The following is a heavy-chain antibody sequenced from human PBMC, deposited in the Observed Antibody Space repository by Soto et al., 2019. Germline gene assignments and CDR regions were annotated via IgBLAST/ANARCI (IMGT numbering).Heavy chain of an antibody. CDR1: GGSTSSADYY. Sequence: SETLSLTCSVSGGSTSSADYYWALTRQPPGQGLEWIGTIYYSGSTYSNPSLKSRVAISIDTSNNQFTLEMRSVTAADTAVYYGASIRYYDISGAMDVWGQGATVTVSS. CDR3: ASIRYYDISGAMDV. D-gene: IGHD3-22*01. V-gene: IGHV4-39*01. CDR2: IYYSGST. J-gene: IGHJ6*02.